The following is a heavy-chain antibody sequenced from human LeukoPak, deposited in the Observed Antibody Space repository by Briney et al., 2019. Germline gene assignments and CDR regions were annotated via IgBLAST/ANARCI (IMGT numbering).Heavy chain of an antibody. J-gene: IGHJ5*02. CDR1: GGSISSSNW. CDR2: IYHSGST. D-gene: IGHD3-10*01. V-gene: IGHV4-4*02. Sequence: SETLSLTCAVSGGSISSSNWWSWVRQPPGKGLEWIGEIYHSGSTNYNPSLKSRVTISVDKSKNQFSLKLSSVTAADTAVYYCARASLDYYGSGSYYWFDPWGQGTLVTVSS. CDR3: ARASLDYYGSGSYYWFDP.